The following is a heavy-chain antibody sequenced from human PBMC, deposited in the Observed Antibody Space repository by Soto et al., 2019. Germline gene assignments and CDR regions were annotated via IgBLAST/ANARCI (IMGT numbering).Heavy chain of an antibody. CDR1: GGSISSGGYS. Sequence: SETLSLTCAVSGGSISSGGYSWSWIRQLPGKGLEWIGYIYHSGSTYYNPSLKSRVTISVDTSKNQFSLKLSSVTAADTAVYYCARGIQLWPITYYFDYWGQGTLVTVSS. V-gene: IGHV4-30-2*01. CDR3: ARGIQLWPITYYFDY. J-gene: IGHJ4*02. CDR2: IYHSGST. D-gene: IGHD5-18*01.